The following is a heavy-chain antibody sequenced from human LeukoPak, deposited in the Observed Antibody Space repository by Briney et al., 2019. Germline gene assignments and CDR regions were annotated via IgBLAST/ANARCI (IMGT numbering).Heavy chain of an antibody. Sequence: ASVKVSCKASGGTFSSYAIGWVRQAPGQGLEWMGGIIPIFGTANYAQKFQGRVTITADESTSTAYMELSSLRSEDTAVYYCARIGVAVADLTYYYYGMDVWGQGTTVTVSS. CDR3: ARIGVAVADLTYYYYGMDV. J-gene: IGHJ6*02. V-gene: IGHV1-69*13. D-gene: IGHD6-19*01. CDR1: GGTFSSYA. CDR2: IIPIFGTA.